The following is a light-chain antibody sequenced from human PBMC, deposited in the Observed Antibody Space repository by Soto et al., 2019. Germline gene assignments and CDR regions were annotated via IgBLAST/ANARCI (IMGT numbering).Light chain of an antibody. CDR2: DAS. Sequence: AIQLTQSPSSLSASVGDRVTITCRASQGISSALAWYQQKPGKAPKLLIYDASSLESGVPSRFSGSGSGTDFTLTISSLQPEDFATYYCQQFNSGITFGQGTRLEIK. CDR3: QQFNSGIT. V-gene: IGKV1-13*02. J-gene: IGKJ5*01. CDR1: QGISSA.